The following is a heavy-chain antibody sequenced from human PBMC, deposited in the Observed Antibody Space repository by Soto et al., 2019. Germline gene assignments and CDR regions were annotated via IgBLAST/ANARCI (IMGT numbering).Heavy chain of an antibody. CDR2: ISSGSAYI. Sequence: PGGSLRLSCEVSGLFFSRNSMHWVRQAPGKGLEWVSSISSGSAYIFYADSVKGRFTISRDNAKNSMYLQMNSLRAEDTAVYYCARDTVRGDFDYWGQGTLVTVSS. V-gene: IGHV3-21*06. J-gene: IGHJ4*02. D-gene: IGHD3-16*01. CDR1: GLFFSRNS. CDR3: ARDTVRGDFDY.